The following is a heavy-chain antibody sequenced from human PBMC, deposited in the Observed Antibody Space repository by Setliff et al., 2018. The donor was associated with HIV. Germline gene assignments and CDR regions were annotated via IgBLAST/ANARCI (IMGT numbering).Heavy chain of an antibody. D-gene: IGHD5-18*01. CDR2: IYYSGST. CDR3: ARPAPRGYSYGHYYFDY. Sequence: PSETLSLTCNVSGVSISSYYWSWIRQPPGKGLEYIGYIYYSGSTNYNPSLKSRVTISVDTSKNQFSLKLSSVTAADTAVYYCARPAPRGYSYGHYYFDYWGQGTLVTVSS. J-gene: IGHJ4*02. CDR1: GVSISSYY. V-gene: IGHV4-59*01.